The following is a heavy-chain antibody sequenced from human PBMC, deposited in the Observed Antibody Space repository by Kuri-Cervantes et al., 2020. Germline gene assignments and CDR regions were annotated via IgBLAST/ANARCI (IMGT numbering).Heavy chain of an antibody. J-gene: IGHJ6*02. V-gene: IGHV4-59*01. D-gene: IGHD6-13*01. CDR3: AKGLIAAAVKAHYYYGMDV. CDR2: IYYSGST. CDR1: GGSISSYY. Sequence: GSLRLSCTVSGGSISSYYWSWIRQPPGKGLEWIGYIYYSGSTNYNPSLKSRVTISVDTSKNQFSLKLSSVTAADTAVYYCAKGLIAAAVKAHYYYGMDVWGQGTTVTVSS.